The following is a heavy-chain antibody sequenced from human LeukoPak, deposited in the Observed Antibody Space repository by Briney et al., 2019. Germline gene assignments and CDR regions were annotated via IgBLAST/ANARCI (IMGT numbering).Heavy chain of an antibody. V-gene: IGHV3-11*03. J-gene: IGHJ4*02. D-gene: IGHD3-22*01. CDR3: AIDSSGQDY. CDR2: ISGTSTYT. Sequence: PGGSLRLSCAASGFTFSDYYTSWIRQAPGKGLEWVSYISGTSTYTNYADSVKGRFTISRDNAKNSLYLQMNSLRAEDTAVYYCAIDSSGQDYWGQGTLVTVSS. CDR1: GFTFSDYY.